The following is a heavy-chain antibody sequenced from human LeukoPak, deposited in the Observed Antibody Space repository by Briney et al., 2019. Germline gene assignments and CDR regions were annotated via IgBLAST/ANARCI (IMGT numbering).Heavy chain of an antibody. V-gene: IGHV4-34*01. Sequence: SETLSLTCAVYGGSFSGYYWSWIRQPPGKGLEWIGEINHSGSTNYNPSLKSRVTISVDTSKNQFPLKLSSVTAADTAVYYCARTTEGGYTSAYFYYYYMDVWGEGTTVTISS. D-gene: IGHD5-18*01. CDR1: GGSFSGYY. CDR2: INHSGST. J-gene: IGHJ6*03. CDR3: ARTTEGGYTSAYFYYYYMDV.